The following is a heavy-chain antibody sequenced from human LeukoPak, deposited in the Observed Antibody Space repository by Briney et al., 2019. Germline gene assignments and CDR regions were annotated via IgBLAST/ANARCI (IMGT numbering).Heavy chain of an antibody. CDR3: AKDWGMGDQLLRIDY. Sequence: GGSLRLSCAASGFTFSTYAMNWVRQAPGKGLEWVSGISSSGVSTYCADSVKGRLTISRDNSKNTLFLQMNSLRAEDTAVYYCAKDWGMGDQLLRIDYWGQGTLVTVSS. CDR1: GFTFSTYA. CDR2: ISSSGVST. V-gene: IGHV3-23*01. J-gene: IGHJ4*02. D-gene: IGHD2-2*01.